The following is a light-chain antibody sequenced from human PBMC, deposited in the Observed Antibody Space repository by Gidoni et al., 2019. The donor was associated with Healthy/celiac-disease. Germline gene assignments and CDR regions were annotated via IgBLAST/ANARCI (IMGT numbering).Light chain of an antibody. J-gene: IGKJ1*01. V-gene: IGKV3-20*01. Sequence: ETVLTQSPGTLSLSPGERATLSCRASQSVSSSYLAWYQQKPGQAPRLLIYGASSRATGIPDRFSGCGSGTDFTLTISRLEPGDFAVYSCQQYGSSPRAFGQGTKVEIK. CDR1: QSVSSSY. CDR3: QQYGSSPRA. CDR2: GAS.